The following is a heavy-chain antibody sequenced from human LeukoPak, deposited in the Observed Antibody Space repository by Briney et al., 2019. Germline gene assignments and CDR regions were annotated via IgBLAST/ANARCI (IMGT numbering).Heavy chain of an antibody. D-gene: IGHD5-18*01. Sequence: PSETLSLTCAVYGGSFSGYYWSWIRQPPGKGLEWIGEINHSGSTNYNPSLKSRVTISVDTSKNQFSLKLSSVTAADTAVYYCARAGLYVDTAMAYFDYWGQGTLVTVSS. CDR2: INHSGST. V-gene: IGHV4-34*01. CDR3: ARAGLYVDTAMAYFDY. CDR1: GGSFSGYY. J-gene: IGHJ4*02.